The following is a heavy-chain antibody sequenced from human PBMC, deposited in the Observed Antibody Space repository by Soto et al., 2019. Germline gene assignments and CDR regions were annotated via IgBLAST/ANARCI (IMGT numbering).Heavy chain of an antibody. D-gene: IGHD6-6*01. Sequence: SETLSLTCAVSGYSIRSGYFWGWIRQPPGKGLEWIGSMYHSGTTYYNLSLKSRVTISVDTSKNQLSLKLSSATAADTAVYYCARSVYSTSAQLYYGMDVWGQGTTVTVSS. V-gene: IGHV4-38-2*01. CDR3: ARSVYSTSAQLYYGMDV. CDR2: MYHSGTT. J-gene: IGHJ6*02. CDR1: GYSIRSGYF.